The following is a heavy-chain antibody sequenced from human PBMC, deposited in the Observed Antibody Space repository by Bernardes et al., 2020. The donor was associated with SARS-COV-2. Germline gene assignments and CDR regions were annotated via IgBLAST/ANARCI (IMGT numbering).Heavy chain of an antibody. D-gene: IGHD3-22*01. V-gene: IGHV4-39*01. CDR2: IYYSGST. J-gene: IGHJ4*02. Sequence: SDTLSLTCTVSGGSIRSSSYYWGWIRQPPGKGLEWIGSIYYSGSTYYNPSLKSRVTISVDTSKNQFSLKLSSVTAADTAVYYCASGVRGDMIVVVQIDYWGQGTLVTVSS. CDR3: ASGVRGDMIVVVQIDY. CDR1: GGSIRSSSYY.